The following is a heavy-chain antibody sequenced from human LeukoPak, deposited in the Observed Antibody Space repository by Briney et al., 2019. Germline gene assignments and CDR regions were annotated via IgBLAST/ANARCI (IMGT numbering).Heavy chain of an antibody. CDR2: IYHSGST. D-gene: IGHD5-12*01. CDR1: GYSISSGYY. J-gene: IGHJ4*02. CDR3: GRYRGNERGIDY. Sequence: SETLSLTCTVSGYSISSGYYWGWIRQPLGKGLEWIGSIYHSGSTYYNPSLKSRVTISRDTSKNQFSLKLSSVTAADSAVYYCGRYRGNERGIDYWGQGTPVTVSS. V-gene: IGHV4-38-2*02.